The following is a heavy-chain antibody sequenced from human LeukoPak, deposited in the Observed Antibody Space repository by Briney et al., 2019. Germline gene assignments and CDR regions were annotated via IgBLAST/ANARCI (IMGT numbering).Heavy chain of an antibody. D-gene: IGHD6-13*01. Sequence: GGTLRLSCAASGFTFSSYGMHWVRQAPGKGLEWVAFIRYDGSNKYYADSVKGRFTISRDNSKNTLYLQVNSLRAEDTAVYYCAKDLIAAAGTNLDYWGQGTLVTVSS. CDR3: AKDLIAAAGTNLDY. CDR2: IRYDGSNK. V-gene: IGHV3-30*02. CDR1: GFTFSSYG. J-gene: IGHJ4*02.